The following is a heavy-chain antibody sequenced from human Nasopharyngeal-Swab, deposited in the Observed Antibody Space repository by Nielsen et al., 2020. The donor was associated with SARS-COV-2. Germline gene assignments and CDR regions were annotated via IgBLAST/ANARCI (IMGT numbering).Heavy chain of an antibody. J-gene: IGHJ4*02. CDR1: GYTFTSYD. CDR3: ARDTKDVYCSGGSCYSEGFDY. D-gene: IGHD2-15*01. V-gene: IGHV1-8*01. CDR2: MNPNSGNT. Sequence: ASVKVSCKASGYTFTSYDINWVRQATGQGLEWMGWMNPNSGNTGYAQKFQGRVTMNRHTSISTAYMELSSLSSEDTAVYYCARDTKDVYCSGGSCYSEGFDYWGQGTLVTVSS.